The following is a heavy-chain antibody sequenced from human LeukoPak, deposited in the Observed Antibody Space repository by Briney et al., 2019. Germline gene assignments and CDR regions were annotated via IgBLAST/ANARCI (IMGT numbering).Heavy chain of an antibody. D-gene: IGHD6-13*01. CDR3: ATSAAGMMSVDY. CDR2: VDPEDGET. CDR1: GYTFTDYY. Sequence: ASVKVSCKVSGYTFTDYYMHWVQQAPGKGLEWMGLVDPEDGETIYAEKFQGRVTITADTSTDTAYMELSSLRSEDTVVYYCATSAAGMMSVDYWGQGTLVTVSS. V-gene: IGHV1-69-2*01. J-gene: IGHJ4*02.